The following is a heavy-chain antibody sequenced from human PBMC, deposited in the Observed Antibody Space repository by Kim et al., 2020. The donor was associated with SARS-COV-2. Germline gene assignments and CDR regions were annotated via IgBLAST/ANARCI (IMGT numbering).Heavy chain of an antibody. CDR1: GFTFSSYW. J-gene: IGHJ3*02. Sequence: GGSLRLSCAASGFTFSSYWMSWVRQAPGKGLEWVANIKQDGSEKYYVDSVKGRFTISRDNAKNSLYLQMNSLSAEDTAVYYCASGRVALRYFDWVPDHAFEIWGQGTMVTVSS. D-gene: IGHD3-9*01. V-gene: IGHV3-7*01. CDR2: IKQDGSEK. CDR3: ASGRVALRYFDWVPDHAFEI.